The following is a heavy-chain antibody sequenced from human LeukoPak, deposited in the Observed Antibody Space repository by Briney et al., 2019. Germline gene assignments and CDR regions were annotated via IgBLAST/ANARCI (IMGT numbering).Heavy chain of an antibody. CDR3: AKDPYLLSLMIVVVSYFDY. J-gene: IGHJ4*02. CDR1: GFTFSSYG. D-gene: IGHD3-22*01. V-gene: IGHV3-30*02. Sequence: QPGGSLRLSCAASGFTFSSYGMHWVRQAPGKGLEWVAFIRYDGSNKYYADSVKGRFTISRDNSKNTLYLQMNSLRAEDTAVYYCAKDPYLLSLMIVVVSYFDYWGQGTLVTVSS. CDR2: IRYDGSNK.